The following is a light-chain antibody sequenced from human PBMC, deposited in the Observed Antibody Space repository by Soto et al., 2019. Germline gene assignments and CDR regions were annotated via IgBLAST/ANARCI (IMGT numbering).Light chain of an antibody. CDR2: VDTDGSH. Sequence: QPVLTQSPSASASLGASVKLTCTLSSGHSNYAIAWHQQQPEKGPRYLMKVDTDGSHNKGDGIPDRFLGSTSGAERYLTISSLQSEDEADYYCQTWGTGIRVFGGGTQLTVL. V-gene: IGLV4-69*01. CDR1: SGHSNYA. CDR3: QTWGTGIRV. J-gene: IGLJ2*01.